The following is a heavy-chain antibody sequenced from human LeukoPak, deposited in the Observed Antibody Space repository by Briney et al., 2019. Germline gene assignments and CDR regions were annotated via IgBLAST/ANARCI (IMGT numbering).Heavy chain of an antibody. Sequence: ASVKVSCKTSGYTFTAYYIQWVRQAPGQGLEWMGWINGNSGSTNYAQGRVTMTRDRSISTAYMELSRLRSDDTAVYYCARDHDFGYYESSGSFYIWGQGTMVIVSS. CDR2: INGNSGST. D-gene: IGHD3-22*01. CDR1: GYTFTAYY. J-gene: IGHJ3*02. CDR3: ARDHDFGYYESSGSFYI. V-gene: IGHV1-2*02.